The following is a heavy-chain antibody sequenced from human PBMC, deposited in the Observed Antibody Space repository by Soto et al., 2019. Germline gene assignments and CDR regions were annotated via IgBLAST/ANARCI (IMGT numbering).Heavy chain of an antibody. CDR3: AHDSHGGNTYFDL. CDR1: GGSISSGNFY. D-gene: IGHD1-26*01. CDR2: IYFSGST. Sequence: VQLQESGPGLVRPSETLSLTCTVSGGSISSGNFYWSWIRQPPGKGLEWTGYIYFSGSTSYRPSLKSRLTISLNTSNNQFSLKLTSVTAADTAVYYCAHDSHGGNTYFDLWGQGALVTVSS. V-gene: IGHV4-30-4*01. J-gene: IGHJ4*02.